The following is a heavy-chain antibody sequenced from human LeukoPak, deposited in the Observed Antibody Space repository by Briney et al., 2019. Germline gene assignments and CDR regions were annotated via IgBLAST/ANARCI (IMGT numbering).Heavy chain of an antibody. Sequence: ASVKVSCKASGYTVTGYYMHWVRQAPGQGLEWMGWINPNSGVTYYAQKFQGMVSMTRDTSISTAYMEVSRLRSDDSALYYCARLSTPNLYYFDYWGQGTLVTVSS. CDR3: ARLSTPNLYYFDY. CDR2: INPNSGVT. CDR1: GYTVTGYY. D-gene: IGHD3-16*02. J-gene: IGHJ4*02. V-gene: IGHV1-2*02.